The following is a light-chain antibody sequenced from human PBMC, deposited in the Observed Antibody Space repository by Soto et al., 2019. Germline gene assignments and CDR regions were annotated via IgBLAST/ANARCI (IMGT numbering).Light chain of an antibody. V-gene: IGLV1-44*01. CDR1: SSNIGSNT. Sequence: QSVLTQPPSASGTPGQRVTISCSGSSSNIGSNTVNWYQQLPGTAPKLLIYSNNQRPSGFPGRFSDSKSGTSASLAISGLQSEDEADYYCAAWDDSLNGPVFGGGTKLTVL. J-gene: IGLJ3*02. CDR2: SNN. CDR3: AAWDDSLNGPV.